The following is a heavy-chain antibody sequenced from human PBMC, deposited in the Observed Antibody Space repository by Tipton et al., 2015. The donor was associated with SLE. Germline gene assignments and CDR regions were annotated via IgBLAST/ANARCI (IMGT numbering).Heavy chain of an antibody. J-gene: IGHJ4*02. CDR2: IYFSGSA. V-gene: IGHV4-39*07. Sequence: TLSLTCAVSGDSITSRSYYWGWIRQPPGKGLEWIGSIYFSGSAYTNPSLQSRVIISLDTSKNQFFLKLNSVRAADTAVYYCARGDNWGYMNSWGQGTLVTVSS. CDR3: ARGDNWGYMNS. D-gene: IGHD7-27*01. CDR1: GDSITSRSYY.